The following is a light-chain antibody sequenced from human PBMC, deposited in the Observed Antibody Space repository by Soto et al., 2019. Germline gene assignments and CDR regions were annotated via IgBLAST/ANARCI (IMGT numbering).Light chain of an antibody. V-gene: IGKV3-20*01. CDR2: GAS. CDR1: QSVSSSF. J-gene: IGKJ5*01. Sequence: EIVLTQSPGTRSLSPGERATLSCRSSQSVSSSFLAWYQQKPGQAPRLLIYGASSRATGIPDRCSGSGSGTDFTLTISRLEPEDFAVYYCQQYGGSPPITFGQGTRLE. CDR3: QQYGGSPPIT.